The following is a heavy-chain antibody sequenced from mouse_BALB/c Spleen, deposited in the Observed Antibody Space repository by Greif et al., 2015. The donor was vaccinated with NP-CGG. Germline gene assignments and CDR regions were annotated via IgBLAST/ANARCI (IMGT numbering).Heavy chain of an antibody. V-gene: IGHV1-15*01. CDR1: GYTFTDYE. J-gene: IGHJ3*01. CDR3: TRDRGFAY. D-gene: IGHD2-14*01. Sequence: VQLQQSGAELVRPGASVTLSCKASGYTFTDYEMHWVKQTPVHGLEWIGAIDPETGGTAYNQKFKGKATLTADKSSSTAYMELRSLTSEDSAVYYCTRDRGFAYWGQGTLVTVSA. CDR2: IDPETGGT.